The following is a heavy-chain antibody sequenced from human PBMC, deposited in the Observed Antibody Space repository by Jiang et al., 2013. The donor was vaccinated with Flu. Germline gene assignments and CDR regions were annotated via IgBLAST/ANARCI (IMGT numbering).Heavy chain of an antibody. CDR2: ISPHNGDT. V-gene: IGHV1-2*06. D-gene: IGHD4-23*01. CDR1: GYTLSGHY. Sequence: EVKKPGASVKVSCKASGYTLSGHYMHWVRQAPGQGLEWMGRISPHNGDTNYAQKFEGRVTMTRDTSISTAYMELTRLRSDDAAVYFCARDGTTVGTPDYYDYGMDVWGQGTTVTVSS. J-gene: IGHJ6*02. CDR3: ARDGTTVGTPDYYDYGMDV.